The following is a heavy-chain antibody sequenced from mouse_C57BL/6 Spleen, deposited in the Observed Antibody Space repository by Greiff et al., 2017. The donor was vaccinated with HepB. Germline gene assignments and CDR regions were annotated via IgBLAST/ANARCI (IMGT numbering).Heavy chain of an antibody. Sequence: VQLKESGAELVRPGASVTLSCKASGYTFTDYEMHWVKQTPVHGLEWIGAIDPETGGTAYNQKFKGKAILTADKSSSTAYRELRSLTEEDSAVASGKRRKDGETEGELDVGGQGTTFTVDS. J-gene: IGHJ1*01. CDR2: IDPETGGT. CDR3: KRRKDGETEGELDV. CDR1: GYTFTDYE. D-gene: IGHD2-13*01. V-gene: IGHV1-15*01.